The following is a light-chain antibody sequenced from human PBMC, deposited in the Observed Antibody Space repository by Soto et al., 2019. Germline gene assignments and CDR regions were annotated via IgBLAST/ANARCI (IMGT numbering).Light chain of an antibody. J-gene: IGKJ1*01. V-gene: IGKV3-20*01. CDR2: DVS. Sequence: EIVLTQSPGTLTLSPGERAPLSCRARQTVSSNSLAWSQQKAGQAPRVLIFDVSTRATGIPDRFSGSGSGTDFTLTISRLEPEDSAVYYCQQYGSSPTWTFGQGTKVDIK. CDR3: QQYGSSPTWT. CDR1: QTVSSNS.